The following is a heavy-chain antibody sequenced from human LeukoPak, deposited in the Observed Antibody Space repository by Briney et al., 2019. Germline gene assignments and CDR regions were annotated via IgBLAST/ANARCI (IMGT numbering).Heavy chain of an antibody. CDR3: ARDGMTTDDAFDI. V-gene: IGHV3-30-3*01. D-gene: IGHD1-1*01. CDR2: ISYDGSNK. Sequence: GRSLRLSCAASGFTFSSYAMHWVRQAPGKGQEWVAVISYDGSNKYYADSVKGRFTISRDNSKNTLYLQMNSLRAEDTAVYYCARDGMTTDDAFDIWGQGTMVTVSS. J-gene: IGHJ3*02. CDR1: GFTFSSYA.